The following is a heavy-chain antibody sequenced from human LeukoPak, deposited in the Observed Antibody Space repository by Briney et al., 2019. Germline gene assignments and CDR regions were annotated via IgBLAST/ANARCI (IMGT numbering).Heavy chain of an antibody. CDR3: AAGIAVAGIDAFDI. V-gene: IGHV4-59*01. J-gene: IGHJ3*02. Sequence: PSETLSLTCTVSGGSISSYFWSWIRQPPGKGLEWIGYIYYSGSTNYNPSLKSRVTISVDTSKNQFSLKLSSVTAADTAEYYCAAGIAVAGIDAFDIWGQGTMVTVSS. CDR1: GGSISSYF. CDR2: IYYSGST. D-gene: IGHD6-19*01.